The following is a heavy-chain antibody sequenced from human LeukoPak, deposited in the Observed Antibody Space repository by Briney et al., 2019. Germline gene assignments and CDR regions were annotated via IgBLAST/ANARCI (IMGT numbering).Heavy chain of an antibody. CDR2: ISGSGGST. V-gene: IGHV3-23*01. J-gene: IGHJ1*01. CDR3: AKREHYYDSSGYWQYFQH. Sequence: GGSLRLSCAASGFTFSSYWMHWVRQAPGKGLEWVSAISGSGGSTYYADSVKGRFTISRDNSKNTLYLQMNSLRAEDTAVYYCAKREHYYDSSGYWQYFQHWGQGTLVTVSS. CDR1: GFTFSSYW. D-gene: IGHD3-22*01.